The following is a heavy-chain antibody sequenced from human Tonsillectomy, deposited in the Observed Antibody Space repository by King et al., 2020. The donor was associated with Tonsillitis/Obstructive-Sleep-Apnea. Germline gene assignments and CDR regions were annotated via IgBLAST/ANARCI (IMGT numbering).Heavy chain of an antibody. Sequence: VQLVESGAEVKKPGASVKVSCKASGYTFTSYGISWVRQAPGQGLEWMGWISAYNGNTNDAQKLQGRVTMTTDTSTSTAYMELRGLRSDDTAVYYCARDRWSSAAREDWFDPWGQGTLVTVSS. CDR2: ISAYNGNT. D-gene: IGHD6-19*01. CDR3: ARDRWSSAAREDWFDP. J-gene: IGHJ5*02. CDR1: GYTFTSYG. V-gene: IGHV1-18*01.